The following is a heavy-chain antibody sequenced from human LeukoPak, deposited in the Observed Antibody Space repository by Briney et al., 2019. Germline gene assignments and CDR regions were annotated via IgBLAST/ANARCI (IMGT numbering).Heavy chain of an antibody. CDR2: INTNTGNP. D-gene: IGHD3-10*01. Sequence: ASVKVSCKASGYTFTSYAMNWVRQAPGQGLEWMGWINTNTGNPTYAQGFTGRFVFSLDTSVSTAYLRISSLKAEDTAVYYCARENGRGVIRYYGMDVWGQGTTVTVSS. CDR1: GYTFTSYA. CDR3: ARENGRGVIRYYGMDV. V-gene: IGHV7-4-1*02. J-gene: IGHJ6*02.